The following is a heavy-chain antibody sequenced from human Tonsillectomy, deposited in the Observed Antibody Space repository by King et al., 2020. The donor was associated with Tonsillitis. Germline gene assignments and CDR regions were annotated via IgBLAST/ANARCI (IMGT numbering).Heavy chain of an antibody. CDR3: AKDRSTSDH. Sequence: QLVQSGAEVKKPGASVTVSCKASGLSLDIYGISWVRQAPGQGLEWMGWVRPANSGKNYAPRFQDRVTMTTNTPTNTAYMVLRSLTSDDTAVYYCAKDRSTSDHWGQGTLVTVSS. CDR2: VRPANSGK. CDR1: GLSLDIYG. V-gene: IGHV1-18*01. J-gene: IGHJ1*01. D-gene: IGHD6-13*01.